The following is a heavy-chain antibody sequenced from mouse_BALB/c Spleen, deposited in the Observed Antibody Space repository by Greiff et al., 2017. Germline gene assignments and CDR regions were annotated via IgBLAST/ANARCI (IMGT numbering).Heavy chain of an antibody. D-gene: IGHD2-1*01. CDR1: GYSFTGYY. J-gene: IGHJ3*01. CDR2: ISYYNGAT. Sequence: LVKPGASVKISCKASGYSFTGYYMHWVKQSHGKSLEWIGYISYYNGATNYNQKFKGKATFTVDTSSSTAYMQFNSLTSEDSAVYYCARKGNYGGFAYWGQGTLVTVSA. CDR3: ARKGNYGGFAY. V-gene: IGHV1S34*01.